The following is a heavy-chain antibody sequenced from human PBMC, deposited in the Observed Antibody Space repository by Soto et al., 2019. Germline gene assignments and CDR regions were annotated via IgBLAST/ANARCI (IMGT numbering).Heavy chain of an antibody. CDR2: IYYSGST. CDR3: ASATYYYLYFMDV. V-gene: IGHV4-59*01. J-gene: IGHJ6*03. CDR1: GGSISSYY. Sequence: ETLSLTCTVSGGSISSYYWSWIRQPPGKGLEWIGYIYYSGSTNYNPSLKSRVTISVDTSNNQFSLKLSSVTAADTAVYYCASATYYYLYFMDVLSKGTTVAVSS. D-gene: IGHD2-15*01.